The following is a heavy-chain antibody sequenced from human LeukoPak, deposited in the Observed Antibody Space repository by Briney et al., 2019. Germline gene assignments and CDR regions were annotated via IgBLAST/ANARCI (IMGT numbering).Heavy chain of an antibody. J-gene: IGHJ5*02. Sequence: GGSLRLSCAASGFSFRSYGMHWVRQSPVKGLEWVAVIWHDGSDKYYAASVQGRVTISRDNSKNTLYLQMNSLRAEDTAVYYCARTIAVAGTGGWFDPWGQGTLVTVSS. CDR2: IWHDGSDK. CDR3: ARTIAVAGTGGWFDP. CDR1: GFSFRSYG. V-gene: IGHV3-33*01. D-gene: IGHD6-19*01.